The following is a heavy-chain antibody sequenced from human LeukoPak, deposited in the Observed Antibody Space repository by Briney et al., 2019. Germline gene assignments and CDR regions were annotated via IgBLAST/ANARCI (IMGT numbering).Heavy chain of an antibody. CDR3: VRTAGLIDY. J-gene: IGHJ4*02. Sequence: GGSLRLSCAASGFTFSNYYMSWIRQAPGKGLEWVSYISHTGTTTFYAASVQGRFTVSRDNANNLLFMQRNSLRAEDPAVYYCVRTAGLIDYWGQGTLVTVSS. V-gene: IGHV3-11*01. CDR2: ISHTGTTT. CDR1: GFTFSNYY. D-gene: IGHD2-15*01.